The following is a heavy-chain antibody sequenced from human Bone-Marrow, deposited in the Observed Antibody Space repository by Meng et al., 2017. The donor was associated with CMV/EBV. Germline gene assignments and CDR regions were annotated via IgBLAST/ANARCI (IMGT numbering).Heavy chain of an antibody. D-gene: IGHD1-26*01. Sequence: GESLKISCAASGFTFSNAWMSWVRQAPGKGLEWVSGINWNGGSTDYADSVKGRFTISRDNAKNSLYLHMNSLRVEDTALYHCARNVGYYYGMDVWGQGTTVTVSS. CDR1: GFTFSNAW. V-gene: IGHV3-20*01. CDR2: INWNGGST. CDR3: ARNVGYYYGMDV. J-gene: IGHJ6*02.